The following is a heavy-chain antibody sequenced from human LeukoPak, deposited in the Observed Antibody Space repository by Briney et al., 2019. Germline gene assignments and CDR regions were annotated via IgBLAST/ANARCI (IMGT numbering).Heavy chain of an antibody. J-gene: IGHJ5*02. V-gene: IGHV3-53*01. CDR3: ARDWPMTTVIGGFDP. D-gene: IGHD4-17*01. Sequence: PGGSLRLSCAASGFTVSSNYMSWVRQAPGKGLEWVSVIYSGGSTYYADSVKGRFTISRDNSKNTLYLQMISLRAEDTAVYYCARDWPMTTVIGGFDPWGQGTLVTVSS. CDR1: GFTVSSNY. CDR2: IYSGGST.